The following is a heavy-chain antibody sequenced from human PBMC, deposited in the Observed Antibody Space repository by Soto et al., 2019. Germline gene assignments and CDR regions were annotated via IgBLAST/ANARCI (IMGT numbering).Heavy chain of an antibody. CDR3: ARGPPHVTLSGVVNMGYLNGMDV. CDR2: INHSGST. Sequence: SETLSLTCAVYGGSFSGYYWSWIRQPPGKGLEWIGEINHSGSTNYNPSLKSRVTISVDTSKNQFSLKLSSVTAADTAVYYCARGPPHVTLSGVVNMGYLNGMDVWGQGTTVTVSS. CDR1: GGSFSGYY. V-gene: IGHV4-34*01. J-gene: IGHJ6*02. D-gene: IGHD3-3*01.